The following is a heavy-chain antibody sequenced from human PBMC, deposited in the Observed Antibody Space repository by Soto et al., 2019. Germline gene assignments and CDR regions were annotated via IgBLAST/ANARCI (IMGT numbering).Heavy chain of an antibody. Sequence: QVQLVESGGGVVQPGRSLRLSCAASGFIFSTDGMHWVRQAPGKGLEWLSVISYDGNNKYYADSVKGRFTISRDNSKNTLWLQMDSLRIEDTAVYYCAKDLLLTRITTVGHWGQGTLVTVSS. CDR1: GFIFSTDG. V-gene: IGHV3-30*18. J-gene: IGHJ4*02. CDR3: AKDLLLTRITTVGH. D-gene: IGHD4-17*01. CDR2: ISYDGNNK.